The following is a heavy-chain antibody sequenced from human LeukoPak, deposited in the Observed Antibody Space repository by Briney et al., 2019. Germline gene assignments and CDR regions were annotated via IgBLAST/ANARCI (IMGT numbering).Heavy chain of an antibody. CDR2: IYYSGST. V-gene: IGHV4-59*08. CDR3: ARHSSGYYYTPKVGYYFDY. Sequence: SETLSLTCTVSGGSISSYYWSWIRQPPGKGLEWIGYIYYSGSTNYNPSLKSRVTISVDTSKNQFSLKLSSVTAADTAVYYCARHSSGYYYTPKVGYYFDYWGQGTLVTVSS. CDR1: GGSISSYY. D-gene: IGHD3-22*01. J-gene: IGHJ4*02.